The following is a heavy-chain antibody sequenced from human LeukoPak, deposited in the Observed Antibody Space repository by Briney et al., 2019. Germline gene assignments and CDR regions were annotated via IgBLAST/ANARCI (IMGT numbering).Heavy chain of an antibody. J-gene: IGHJ4*02. CDR1: GYTFSSYY. Sequence: ASVKVSCKASGYTFSSYYVHWVRQAPGQGLEWMGMIIPSDGFTIYAQKFQGRVTMTEDTSTDTAYMELSSLRSEDTAVYYCAAFYCSGGSCYPYFDYWGQGTLVTVSS. CDR2: IIPSDGFT. D-gene: IGHD2-15*01. V-gene: IGHV1-46*01. CDR3: AAFYCSGGSCYPYFDY.